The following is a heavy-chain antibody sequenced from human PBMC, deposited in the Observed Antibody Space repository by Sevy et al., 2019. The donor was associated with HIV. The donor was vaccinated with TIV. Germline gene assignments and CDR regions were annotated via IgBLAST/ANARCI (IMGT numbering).Heavy chain of an antibody. CDR3: ARGQYFFDY. CDR1: GYTFKNDV. J-gene: IGHJ4*02. V-gene: IGHV1-18*01. CDR2: VTGKNGDT. D-gene: IGHD3-9*01. Sequence: ASVKVSCKAYGYTFKNDVITWVRQAPGQGLEWMGWVTGKNGDTKYAHNLQARVTMTRDTSTSTAYMDLRGLTADDTAVYYCARGQYFFDYWAQGTVVTVSS.